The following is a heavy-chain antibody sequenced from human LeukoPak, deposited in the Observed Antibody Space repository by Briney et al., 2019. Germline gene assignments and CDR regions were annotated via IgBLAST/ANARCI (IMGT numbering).Heavy chain of an antibody. V-gene: IGHV4-34*01. CDR3: ASLYLGMDV. D-gene: IGHD2-2*01. J-gene: IGHJ6*02. CDR1: GGSFSGYY. Sequence: SETLSLTCAVYGGSFSGYYWSWIRQPPGKGLEWIGEINHSGSTNYNPSLKSRVTISVDKSKNQFSMKLSSVTAADTAVYYCASLYLGMDVWGQGTTVTVSS. CDR2: INHSGST.